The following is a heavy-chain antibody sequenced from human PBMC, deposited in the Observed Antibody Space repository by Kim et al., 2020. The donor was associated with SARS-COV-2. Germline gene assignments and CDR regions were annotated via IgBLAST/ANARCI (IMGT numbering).Heavy chain of an antibody. J-gene: IGHJ6*02. CDR2: IKQDGSEK. Sequence: GGSLRLSCAASGFTFSSYWMSWVRQAPGKGLEWVANIKQDGSEKYYVDSVKGRFTISRDNAKNSLYLQMNSLRAEDTAVYYCAFTEIDTPVAALNLYYYYYGMDVWGQGTTVTVSS. CDR3: AFTEIDTPVAALNLYYYYYGMDV. D-gene: IGHD6-19*01. CDR1: GFTFSSYW. V-gene: IGHV3-7*01.